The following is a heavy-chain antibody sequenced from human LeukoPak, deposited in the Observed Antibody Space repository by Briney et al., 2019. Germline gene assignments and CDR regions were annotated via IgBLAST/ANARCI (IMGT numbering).Heavy chain of an antibody. J-gene: IGHJ4*02. CDR3: ARDGVVVAATPPYYFDY. Sequence: GGSLRLSCAASGFTFNNYAMHWVRQAPGKGLEWVVVISYDGSNKYYTDSVKDRFTISRDNSKNTLYLQMNSLRAEDTAVYYCARDGVVVAATPPYYFDYWGQGTLVTVSS. CDR2: ISYDGSNK. D-gene: IGHD2-15*01. CDR1: GFTFNNYA. V-gene: IGHV3-30-3*01.